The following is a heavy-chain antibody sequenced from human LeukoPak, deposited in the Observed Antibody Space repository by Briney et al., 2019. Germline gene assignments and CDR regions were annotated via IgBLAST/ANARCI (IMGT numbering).Heavy chain of an antibody. J-gene: IGHJ6*02. CDR3: ARVNSLDCSSISCYDYYYGMDV. CDR2: INPSGGST. Sequence: GASVKVTCKASGYTFTSYYMHWVRQAPGQGLEWMGIINPSGGSTSYAQKFQGRVTMTRDTSTSTVYMELSSLRSEDTAVYYCARVNSLDCSSISCYDYYYGMDVWGQGTTVTVSS. D-gene: IGHD2-2*01. CDR1: GYTFTSYY. V-gene: IGHV1-46*01.